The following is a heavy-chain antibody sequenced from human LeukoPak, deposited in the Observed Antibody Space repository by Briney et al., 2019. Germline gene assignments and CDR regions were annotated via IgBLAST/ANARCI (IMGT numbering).Heavy chain of an antibody. Sequence: GGSLRLSCAASGFTFDDYAMHWVRQAPGKGLEWVSGISWNSGSIGYADSVKGRFTISRDNAKNSLYLQMNSLRAEDTALYYCAKVHSITLAFDIWGQGTMVTVSS. CDR2: ISWNSGSI. V-gene: IGHV3-9*01. CDR1: GFTFDDYA. J-gene: IGHJ3*02. D-gene: IGHD3-10*01. CDR3: AKVHSITLAFDI.